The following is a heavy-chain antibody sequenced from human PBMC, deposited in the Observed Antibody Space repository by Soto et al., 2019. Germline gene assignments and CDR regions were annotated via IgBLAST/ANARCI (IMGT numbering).Heavy chain of an antibody. CDR2: INHSGST. CDR3: ARGGLRGYSYGYSGGYYFDY. CDR1: GGSFSGYY. V-gene: IGHV4-34*01. J-gene: IGHJ4*02. Sequence: PSETLSLTCAVYGGSFSGYYWSWIRQPPGKGLEWIGEINHSGSTNYNPSLKSRVTISVDTSKNQFSLKLSSVTAADTAVYYCARGGLRGYSYGYSGGYYFDYWGQGTLVTVS. D-gene: IGHD5-18*01.